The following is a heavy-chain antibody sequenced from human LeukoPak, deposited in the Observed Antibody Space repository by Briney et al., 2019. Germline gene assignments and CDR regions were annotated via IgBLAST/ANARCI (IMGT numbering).Heavy chain of an antibody. Sequence: GGSLRLSCAASGFTFSSYAMHWVRQAPGKGLEWVAVISYDGSNKYYADSVKGRFTISRDNSKNTLYLQMNSLRAEGTAVYYCARDPSPIYDSSGSYVAYFDYWGQGTLVTVSS. CDR1: GFTFSSYA. CDR3: ARDPSPIYDSSGSYVAYFDY. CDR2: ISYDGSNK. J-gene: IGHJ4*02. D-gene: IGHD3-22*01. V-gene: IGHV3-30-3*01.